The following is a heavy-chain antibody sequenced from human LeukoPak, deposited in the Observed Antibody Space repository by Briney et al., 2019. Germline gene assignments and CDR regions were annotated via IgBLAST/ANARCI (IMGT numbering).Heavy chain of an antibody. Sequence: ASVKVSCKASGYTFIGNYMHWVRQAPGQGLEWMGWINPNSGGTNYAQKFQGRVTMTRDTSISTAYMEPSRLRSDDTAVYYCARGGYYGSGNDFRFDPWGQGTLVTVSS. CDR2: INPNSGGT. D-gene: IGHD3-10*01. CDR1: GYTFIGNY. V-gene: IGHV1-2*02. J-gene: IGHJ5*02. CDR3: ARGGYYGSGNDFRFDP.